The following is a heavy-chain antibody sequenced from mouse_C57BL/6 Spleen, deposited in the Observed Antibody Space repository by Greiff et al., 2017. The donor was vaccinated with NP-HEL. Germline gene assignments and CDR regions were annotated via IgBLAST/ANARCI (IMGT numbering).Heavy chain of an antibody. Sequence: EVKLQESGEGLVKPGGSLKLSCAASGFTFSSYAMSWVRQTPEKRLEWVAYISSGGDYIYYADTVKGRFTISRDNARNTLYLQMSSLKSEDTAMYYCTRDGWALNAMDYWGQGTSVTVSS. CDR2: ISSGGDYI. CDR3: TRDGWALNAMDY. J-gene: IGHJ4*01. CDR1: GFTFSSYA. V-gene: IGHV5-9-1*02. D-gene: IGHD2-3*01.